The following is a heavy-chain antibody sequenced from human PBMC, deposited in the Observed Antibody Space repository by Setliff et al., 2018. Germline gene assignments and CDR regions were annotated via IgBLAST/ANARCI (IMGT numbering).Heavy chain of an antibody. CDR2: INAGNGNT. J-gene: IGHJ6*03. Sequence: RASVKVSCKASGYTFTSYAMHWVRQAPGQRLEWMGWINAGNGNTKYSQKFQGRVTITRDTSASTAYMELSSLRSEDTAVYYCARGATVVIYYYMDVWGKGTTVTV. CDR1: GYTFTSYA. CDR3: ARGATVVIYYYMDV. V-gene: IGHV1-3*01. D-gene: IGHD4-17*01.